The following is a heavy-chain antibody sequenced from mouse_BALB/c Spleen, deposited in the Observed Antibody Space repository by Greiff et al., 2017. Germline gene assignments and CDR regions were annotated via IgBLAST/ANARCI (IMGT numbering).Heavy chain of an antibody. CDR1: GFTFSSFG. J-gene: IGHJ4*01. V-gene: IGHV5-17*02. CDR2: ISSGSSTI. D-gene: IGHD1-2*01. CDR3: ARELRPYAMDY. Sequence: EVQRVESGGGLVQPGGSRKLSCAAPGFTFSSFGMHWVRQAPEKGLEWVAYISSGSSTIYYADTVKGRFTISRDNPKNTLFLQMTSLRSEDTAMYYCARELRPYAMDYWGQGTSVTVSS.